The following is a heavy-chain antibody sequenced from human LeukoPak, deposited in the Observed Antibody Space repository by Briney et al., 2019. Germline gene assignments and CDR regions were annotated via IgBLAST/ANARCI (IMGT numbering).Heavy chain of an antibody. D-gene: IGHD4-23*01. Sequence: PSETLSLTCAVSGGSISSSNWWSWVRQPPGKGLEWIGEIYHSGSTNYNPSLKSRVTISVDKSKNQFSLKLSSVTAADTAEYYCARGEGTVEKSNAFDIWGQGTMVIVSS. V-gene: IGHV4-4*02. J-gene: IGHJ3*02. CDR2: IYHSGST. CDR1: GGSISSSNW. CDR3: ARGEGTVEKSNAFDI.